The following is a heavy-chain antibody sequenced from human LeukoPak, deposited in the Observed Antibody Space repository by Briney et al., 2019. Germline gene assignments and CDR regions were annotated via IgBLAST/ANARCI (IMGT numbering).Heavy chain of an antibody. D-gene: IGHD2-15*01. CDR2: IYYSGST. CDR3: ARAGGSGGSCYSI. CDR1: GGSISSYY. J-gene: IGHJ4*02. V-gene: IGHV4-59*08. Sequence: PSETLSLTCTVSGGSISSYYWSWIRQPPGKGLEWIGYIYYSGSTNYNPSLKSRVTISVDTSKNQFSLKLSSVTAADTAVYYCARAGGSGGSCYSIWGQGTLVTVSS.